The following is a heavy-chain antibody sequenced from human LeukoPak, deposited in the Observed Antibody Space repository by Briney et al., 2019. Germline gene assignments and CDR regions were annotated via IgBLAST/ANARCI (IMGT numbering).Heavy chain of an antibody. CDR1: GGTFSSYA. V-gene: IGHV1-69*13. Sequence: SVKVSCKASGGTFSSYAISWVRQAPGQGLEWMGGIIPIFGTANYAQKFQGRVTITADESTSTAYMELGSLRSEDTAVYYCAREDSSGYYPKLGPWGQGTLVTVSS. CDR2: IIPIFGTA. CDR3: AREDSSGYYPKLGP. J-gene: IGHJ5*02. D-gene: IGHD3-22*01.